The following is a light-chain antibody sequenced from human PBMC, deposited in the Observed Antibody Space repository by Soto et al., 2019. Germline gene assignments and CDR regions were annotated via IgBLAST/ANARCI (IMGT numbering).Light chain of an antibody. CDR2: CAS. CDR1: QSVSSSY. CDR3: QQYGSSPGIT. Sequence: EIVLTQSPGTLSLSPGERATLSCRASQSVSSSYLAWYQQKPGQAPRLLIYCASGRATGIPDRFSGSGSGTDFTLTISRLEPEDFEVYYCQQYGSSPGITFGQGTRLEIK. J-gene: IGKJ5*01. V-gene: IGKV3-20*01.